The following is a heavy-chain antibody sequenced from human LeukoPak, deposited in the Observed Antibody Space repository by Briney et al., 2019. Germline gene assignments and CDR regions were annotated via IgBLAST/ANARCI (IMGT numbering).Heavy chain of an antibody. Sequence: ASVKVSCKASGYTFSSYYMRWGRQTPGQGLERMGIISPSGDYTRYAQKLQGRVSMTLDTSPSTVYMEMNTLESEDTAMYYCARDNSGWSVDYWGQGTLVTVTS. CDR2: ISPSGDYT. D-gene: IGHD6-19*01. CDR3: ARDNSGWSVDY. V-gene: IGHV1-46*04. J-gene: IGHJ4*02. CDR1: GYTFSSYY.